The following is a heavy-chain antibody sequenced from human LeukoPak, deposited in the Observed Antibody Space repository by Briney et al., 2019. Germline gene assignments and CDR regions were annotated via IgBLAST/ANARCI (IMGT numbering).Heavy chain of an antibody. Sequence: GGSLRLSCAASGFTFSRHWMHWVRQAPGKGLVWVSHISSDESMTSYADSVKGRFTISRDNAKNSLYLQVNSLRAEDTAVYYCARDPPYSSSSVFDYWGQGTLVTVSS. J-gene: IGHJ4*02. V-gene: IGHV3-74*01. CDR2: ISSDESMT. D-gene: IGHD6-6*01. CDR3: ARDPPYSSSSVFDY. CDR1: GFTFSRHW.